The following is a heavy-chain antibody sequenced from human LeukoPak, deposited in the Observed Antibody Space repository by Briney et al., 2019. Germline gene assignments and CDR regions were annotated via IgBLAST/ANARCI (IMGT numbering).Heavy chain of an antibody. Sequence: SETLSLTCTVSGGSVSSGSYYWGWIRQPPGKGLEWIGYIYDSGSTNYNPSLKSRVTISVDTSKNQFSLKLSSVTAADTAVYYCARDPSGYFNYWGQGTLVTVSS. CDR2: IYDSGST. V-gene: IGHV4-61*01. D-gene: IGHD3-22*01. J-gene: IGHJ4*02. CDR1: GGSVSSGSYY. CDR3: ARDPSGYFNY.